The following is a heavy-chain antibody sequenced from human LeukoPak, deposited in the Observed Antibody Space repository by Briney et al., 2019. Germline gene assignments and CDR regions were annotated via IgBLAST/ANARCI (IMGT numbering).Heavy chain of an antibody. D-gene: IGHD3-3*01. V-gene: IGHV3-30*18. CDR2: ISYDGSNK. Sequence: GGSLRLSCAASGFTFSSYGMHWVRQAPGKGLEWVAVISYDGSNKYYADSVKGRFTISRDNSKNTLYLQMNSLRAEDTAVYYCAKAHGGIRFLEWLLGLWGQGTLVTVSS. J-gene: IGHJ4*02. CDR1: GFTFSSYG. CDR3: AKAHGGIRFLEWLLGL.